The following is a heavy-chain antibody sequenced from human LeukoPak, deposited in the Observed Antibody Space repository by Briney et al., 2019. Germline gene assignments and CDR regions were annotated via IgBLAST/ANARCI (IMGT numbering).Heavy chain of an antibody. J-gene: IGHJ4*02. CDR2: INWNGGST. CDR3: ARDSIMITFGGVIVGRGDFDY. Sequence: GGSLRLSCAASGFTFDDYGMSWVRQAPGKGLEWVSGINWNGGSTGYADSVKGRFTISRDNAKNSLYLQMNSLRAEDTALYHCARDSIMITFGGVIVGRGDFDYWGQGTLVTVSS. V-gene: IGHV3-20*01. D-gene: IGHD3-16*02. CDR1: GFTFDDYG.